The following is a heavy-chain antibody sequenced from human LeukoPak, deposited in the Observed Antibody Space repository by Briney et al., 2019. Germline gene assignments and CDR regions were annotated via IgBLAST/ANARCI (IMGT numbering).Heavy chain of an antibody. CDR3: ARVDYDSSGYYYLDY. V-gene: IGHV4-34*01. CDR2: INHSGST. Sequence: SETLSLTCAVYGGSFSGYYWSWIRQPPGKGLEWIGEINHSGSTNYNPSLKSRVTISVDTSENQFSLKLSSVTAADTAVYYCARVDYDSSGYYYLDYWGQGTLVTVSS. D-gene: IGHD3-22*01. J-gene: IGHJ4*02. CDR1: GGSFSGYY.